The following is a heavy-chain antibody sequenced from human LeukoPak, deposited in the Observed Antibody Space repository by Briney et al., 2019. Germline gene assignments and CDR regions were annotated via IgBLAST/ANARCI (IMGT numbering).Heavy chain of an antibody. J-gene: IGHJ5*02. D-gene: IGHD5-12*01. CDR3: AITGGYDRKTWFVT. CDR2: INPNSGGT. CDR1: GYPFTGYY. Sequence: GASVRVSCTASGYPFTGYYMHWVRQAPGQGLGGMGWINPNSGGTNYAQKFQGWIAITRDTSISTAYMEMSRLRSDDTAVYYFAITGGYDRKTWFVTWGPGTLV. V-gene: IGHV1-2*04.